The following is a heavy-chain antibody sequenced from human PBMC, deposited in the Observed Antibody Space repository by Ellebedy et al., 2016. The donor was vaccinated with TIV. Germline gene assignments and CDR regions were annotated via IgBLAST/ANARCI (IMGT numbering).Heavy chain of an antibody. Sequence: PGGSLRLSCSASGFTFSSYAMHWVRQAPGKGLEYVSLISSNGDSTYYADSVKGRFTIFRDNSKNTVYLQMSSLRTEDTGVYYCVKSGIVNTVMAAGDYWGQGTLVTVSS. CDR3: VKSGIVNTVMAAGDY. CDR2: ISSNGDST. V-gene: IGHV3-64D*06. D-gene: IGHD5-18*01. J-gene: IGHJ4*02. CDR1: GFTFSSYA.